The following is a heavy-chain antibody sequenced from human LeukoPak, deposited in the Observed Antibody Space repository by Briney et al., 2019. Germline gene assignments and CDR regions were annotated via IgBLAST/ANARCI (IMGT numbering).Heavy chain of an antibody. J-gene: IGHJ4*02. CDR2: INPSGGST. V-gene: IGHV1-46*01. D-gene: IGHD2-15*01. CDR3: ARVAAKTVDY. CDR1: GYTFTSYY. Sequence: ASVKVSCKASGYTFTSYYIHWVRQAPGQGLEWMGLINPSGGSTNYAQKFQGRVTMTRDTSTSTVYMELSSLRSEDTAVYYCARVAAKTVDYWGQGTLVTVSS.